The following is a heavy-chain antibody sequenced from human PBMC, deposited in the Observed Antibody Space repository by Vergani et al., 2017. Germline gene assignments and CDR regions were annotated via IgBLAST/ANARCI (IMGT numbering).Heavy chain of an antibody. CDR2: IYYSGST. CDR3: ARAPHDAFDI. J-gene: IGHJ3*02. Sequence: QVQLQESGPGLVKPSETLSLTCTVSGGSLSSYYWSWIRQPPGKGLEWIGYIYYSGSTNYNPSLKSRVTISVDTSKNQFSLKLSSVTAADTAVYYCARAPHDAFDIWGQGTMVTVSS. V-gene: IGHV4-59*01. CDR1: GGSLSSYY.